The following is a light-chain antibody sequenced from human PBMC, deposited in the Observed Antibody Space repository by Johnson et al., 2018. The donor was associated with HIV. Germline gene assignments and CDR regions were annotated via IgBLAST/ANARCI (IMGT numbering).Light chain of an antibody. J-gene: IGLJ1*01. Sequence: QSMLTQPPSVSAAPGQKVTISCSGSSSNIGNSYVSWYQQLPGTAPKLLIYDNNKRPSEIPDRFSGSKSGTSATLGSTGLQPGDETDYYCGSWDSSLRAYVFGTGTKVTVL. CDR2: DNN. CDR1: SSNIGNSY. V-gene: IGLV1-51*01. CDR3: GSWDSSLRAYV.